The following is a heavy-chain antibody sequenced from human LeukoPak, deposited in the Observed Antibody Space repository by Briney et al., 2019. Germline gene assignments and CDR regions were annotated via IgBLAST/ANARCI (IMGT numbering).Heavy chain of an antibody. CDR2: ISIDGSNK. CDR3: AKSPYSSGWVPSYFDY. V-gene: IGHV3-30*18. CDR1: GFTFSSYG. Sequence: GGSLRLSCAASGFTFSSYGMHWVRQAPGKGLEWVALISIDGSNKYSADSVKGRFTISRDNSKNTLYLQMNSLRAEDTAVYYCAKSPYSSGWVPSYFDYWGQGTLVTVSS. D-gene: IGHD6-19*01. J-gene: IGHJ4*02.